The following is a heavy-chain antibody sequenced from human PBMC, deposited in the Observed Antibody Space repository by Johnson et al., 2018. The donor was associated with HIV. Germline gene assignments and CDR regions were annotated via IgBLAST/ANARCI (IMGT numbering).Heavy chain of an antibody. CDR3: ARPIFGVVSSPVDAFGV. V-gene: IGHV3-20*04. J-gene: IGHJ3*01. CDR2: LNWNGGTT. D-gene: IGHD3-3*01. Sequence: VQLVESGGRVVRPGGSLRLSCAASGFTFDDFGMRWVRQAPGKGLEWVSGLNWNGGTTFYADAVKGRFTISRDNAKNSLYLQMNSLRAEDTALYYCARPIFGVVSSPVDAFGVWGQGTMVTVSS. CDR1: GFTFDDFG.